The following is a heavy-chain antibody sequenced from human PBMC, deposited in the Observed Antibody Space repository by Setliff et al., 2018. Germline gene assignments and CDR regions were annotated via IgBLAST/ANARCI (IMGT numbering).Heavy chain of an antibody. Sequence: GGSLRLSCVVSGFTFRSYSMRWVRQVPGQGLEWVSSISGSGSYIYYADSVKGRFSIARDNSKNTLYLQMNTLRVGDTAVYYCARVVRGRFDAYYYYMDVWGTGTTVTVSS. J-gene: IGHJ6*03. CDR2: ISGSGSYI. CDR3: ARVVRGRFDAYYYYMDV. CDR1: GFTFRSYS. D-gene: IGHD3-10*02. V-gene: IGHV3-21*01.